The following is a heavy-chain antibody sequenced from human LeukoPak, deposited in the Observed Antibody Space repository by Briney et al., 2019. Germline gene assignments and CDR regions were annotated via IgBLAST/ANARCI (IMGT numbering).Heavy chain of an antibody. CDR3: AKWGGYDILTGYYVSDF. D-gene: IGHD3-9*01. Sequence: GGSLRLSYAASGFIFRNYAMSWVRQAPGKGLEWVSAITGSGDTTYYADSVKGRFTVSRDNSKNTLYVEMNTLRAEDTAVYYCAKWGGYDILTGYYVSDFWGQGTLVTVSS. CDR2: ITGSGDTT. CDR1: GFIFRNYA. J-gene: IGHJ4*02. V-gene: IGHV3-23*01.